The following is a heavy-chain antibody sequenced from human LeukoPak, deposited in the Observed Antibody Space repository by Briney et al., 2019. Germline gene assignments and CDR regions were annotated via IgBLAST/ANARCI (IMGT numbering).Heavy chain of an antibody. V-gene: IGHV4-59*01. Sequence: PSETLSLTCTVSGGSISNYYWSWIRQSPGKGLEGIGYIYYSGTTNSNPSLKSRVTISVDTSKNQFSLQLRSVTAADTAVYYCAREDPQTTVPEGMDVWGQGTTVIVSS. D-gene: IGHD4-17*01. CDR1: GGSISNYY. CDR2: IYYSGTT. J-gene: IGHJ6*02. CDR3: AREDPQTTVPEGMDV.